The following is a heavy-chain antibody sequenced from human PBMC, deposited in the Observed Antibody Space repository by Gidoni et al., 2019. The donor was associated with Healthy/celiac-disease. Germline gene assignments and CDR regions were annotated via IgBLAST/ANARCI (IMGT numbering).Heavy chain of an antibody. Sequence: EVQLLESGGGLVQPGGSLRLSCAASVFTFSSYAMSWVRQAPGKGLAWVSAISGSGGSTYYADSVKGRFTISRDNSKNTLYLQMNSLRAEDTAVYYCAKRVLLWLGDGPWGQGTLVTVSS. J-gene: IGHJ5*02. CDR3: AKRVLLWLGDGP. V-gene: IGHV3-23*01. CDR1: VFTFSSYA. D-gene: IGHD3-10*01. CDR2: ISGSGGST.